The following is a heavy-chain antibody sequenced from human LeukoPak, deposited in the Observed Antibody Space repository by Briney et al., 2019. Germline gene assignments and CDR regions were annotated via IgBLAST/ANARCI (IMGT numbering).Heavy chain of an antibody. CDR2: ISGRCGNK. Sequence: GGSLRLSCAASGFPFRSYAMRWVREASGRGLECVLAISGRCGNKYYADSVKGRFTISRDNSKNTLYLQMNSLRAEDTAVYYCATRITMTVVVISDDAEYFQHWGQGTLVTVSS. CDR3: ATRITMTVVVISDDAEYFQH. D-gene: IGHD3-22*01. CDR1: GFPFRSYA. J-gene: IGHJ1*01. V-gene: IGHV3-23*01.